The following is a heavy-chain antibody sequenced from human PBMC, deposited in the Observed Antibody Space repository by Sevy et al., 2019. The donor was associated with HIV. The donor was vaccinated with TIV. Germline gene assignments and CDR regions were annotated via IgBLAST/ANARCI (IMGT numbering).Heavy chain of an antibody. CDR1: GGSFSGYY. CDR2: NNRSGGT. D-gene: IGHD3-3*01. CDR3: ARGVSDFWSGPGL. J-gene: IGHJ4*02. V-gene: IGHV4-34*01. Sequence: SETLSLTCAVSGGSFSGYYWSWIRQPPGKGLEWMGENNRSGGTNYNPSLKSRVTISVDPSKNQFSLKLSSVTAADTAMYYCARGVSDFWSGPGLWGQGTLVTVSS.